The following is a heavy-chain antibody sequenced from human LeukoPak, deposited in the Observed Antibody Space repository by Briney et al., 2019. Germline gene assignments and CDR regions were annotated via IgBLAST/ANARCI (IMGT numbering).Heavy chain of an antibody. CDR2: ISSSSSYI. Sequence: GGSLRLPCAASGFTFSSYSMNWVRQAPGKGLEWVSSISSSSSYIYYADSVKGRFTISRDNAKNSLYLQMNSLRAEDTAVYYCAREGIVVPTAYWGQGTVGRVSS. J-gene: IGHJ4*02. CDR1: GFTFSSYS. V-gene: IGHV3-21*01. D-gene: IGHD1-26*01. CDR3: AREGIVVPTAY.